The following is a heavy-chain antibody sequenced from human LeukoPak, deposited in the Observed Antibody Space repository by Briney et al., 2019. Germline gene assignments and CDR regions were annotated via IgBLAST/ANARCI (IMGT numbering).Heavy chain of an antibody. Sequence: SETLSLTCTVSGGSISSGSYYWTWIRQPAGKGLEWIGRIFRPGSTNYNPSLKSRVTISEDTSQNQFSPHLSSVTAADTAVYYCARDVDTAMVTMDVWGQGTTVTVSS. V-gene: IGHV4-61*02. D-gene: IGHD5-18*01. CDR1: GGSISSGSYY. J-gene: IGHJ6*02. CDR3: ARDVDTAMVTMDV. CDR2: IFRPGST.